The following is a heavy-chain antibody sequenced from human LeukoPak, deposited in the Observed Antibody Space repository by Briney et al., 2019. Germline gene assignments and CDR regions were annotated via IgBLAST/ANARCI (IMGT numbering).Heavy chain of an antibody. CDR1: GYSFSSYW. V-gene: IGHV5-51*01. D-gene: IGHD6-13*01. CDR2: IYPGDSDT. CDR3: ARQQIYQLAPNFDS. Sequence: HGESLKISCKGSGYSFSSYWIGWVRQMPGKGPECMGIIYPGDSDTRYSPSFQGQVTISADKSISTIYLQWSSLKASDTAMYYCARQQIYQLAPNFDSWGQGTLVTVSS. J-gene: IGHJ4*02.